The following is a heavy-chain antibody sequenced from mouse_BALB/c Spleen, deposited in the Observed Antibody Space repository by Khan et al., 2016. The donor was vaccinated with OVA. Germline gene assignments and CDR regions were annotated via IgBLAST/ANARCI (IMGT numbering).Heavy chain of an antibody. D-gene: IGHD2-13*01. Sequence: QIQLVQSGPELKKPGETVKISCKASGYTFTNYGLNWVKQAPGKGLQWMGWINTNTGEPTYAVDFKGRVAFSLETSASTAYLQINNLKNEDTATYFCARLADYSDVMVYWGQGTLVTVSS. J-gene: IGHJ4*01. CDR3: ARLADYSDVMVY. CDR1: GYTFTNYG. V-gene: IGHV9-3-1*01. CDR2: INTNTGEP.